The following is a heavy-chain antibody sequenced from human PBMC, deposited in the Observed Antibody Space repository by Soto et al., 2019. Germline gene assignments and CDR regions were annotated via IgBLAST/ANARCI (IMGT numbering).Heavy chain of an antibody. D-gene: IGHD2-15*01. CDR1: GFTFSSYA. Sequence: GGSLRLSCAASGFTFSSYAMTWVRQAPGKGLEWVSGISGSGVTKYYADSVRGRFSISRDNSQNTLYLQMSSLRAEDTAIYYCSIYTFPGYCGGGKGYSVGGADSWGLGTLLTVSS. V-gene: IGHV3-23*01. CDR2: ISGSGVTK. J-gene: IGHJ4*02. CDR3: SIYTFPGYCGGGKGYSVGGADS.